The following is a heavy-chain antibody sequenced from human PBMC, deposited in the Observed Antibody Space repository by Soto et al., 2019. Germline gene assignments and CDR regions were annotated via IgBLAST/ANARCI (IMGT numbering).Heavy chain of an antibody. D-gene: IGHD2-15*01. J-gene: IGHJ5*02. CDR3: ARSLGYCSGGSCYPIPWFDP. V-gene: IGHV4-4*02. CDR2: IFHDGTA. CDR1: GVSISSGNW. Sequence: SETLSLTCAVSGVSISSGNWWTWVRQTPQRGLEYIGEIFHDGTANYYPSFERRVTISVDTSKNQFSLKLSSVTAADTAVYYCARSLGYCSGGSCYPIPWFDPWGQGTLVTVSS.